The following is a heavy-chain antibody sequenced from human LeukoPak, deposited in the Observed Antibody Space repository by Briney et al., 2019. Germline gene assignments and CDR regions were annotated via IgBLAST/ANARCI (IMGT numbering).Heavy chain of an antibody. D-gene: IGHD2-15*01. J-gene: IGHJ4*02. Sequence: PGRSLRLSCAASGFTFSRNAMHWVRQAPGKGLEWVAIISFDGSNKYYADSVKGRFTISRDNSKNTLYLKMNSLRAEDTAVYYCATDRATQYFDYWGQGTLVSVPS. CDR3: ATDRATQYFDY. V-gene: IGHV3-30-3*01. CDR1: GFTFSRNA. CDR2: ISFDGSNK.